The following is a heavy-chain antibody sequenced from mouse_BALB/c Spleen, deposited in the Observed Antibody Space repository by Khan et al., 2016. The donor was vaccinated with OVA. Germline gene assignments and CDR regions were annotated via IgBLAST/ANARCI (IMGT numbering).Heavy chain of an antibody. CDR1: GYSITSDYA. CDR2: ITYSGST. V-gene: IGHV3-2*02. CDR3: ARDGSRYNYAMDY. Sequence: EVQLQESGPGLVKPSQSLSLTCTVTGYSITSDYAWNWIRQFPENKLEWMGYITYSGSTNNNQALKSRTSITRDKSKNQFFLQLNSVTTEDTATDYCARDGSRYNYAMDYWGQGTSVTVSS. D-gene: IGHD2-3*01. J-gene: IGHJ4*01.